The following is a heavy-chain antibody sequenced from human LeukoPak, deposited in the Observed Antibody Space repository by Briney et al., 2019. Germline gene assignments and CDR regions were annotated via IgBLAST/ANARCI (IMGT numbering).Heavy chain of an antibody. D-gene: IGHD3-22*01. CDR3: ASGYYDSSGYPFDY. CDR1: GGTFSSYA. J-gene: IGHJ4*02. Sequence: SVKVSCKASGGTFSSYAISWVRQAPGQGLEWMGGIIPIFGTANYAQKFQGRVTITTDESTSTAHMELSSLRSEDTAVYYCASGYYDSSGYPFDYWGQGTLVTVSS. CDR2: IIPIFGTA. V-gene: IGHV1-69*05.